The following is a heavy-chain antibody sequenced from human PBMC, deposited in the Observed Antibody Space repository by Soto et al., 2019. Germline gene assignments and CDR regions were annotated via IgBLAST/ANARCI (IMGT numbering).Heavy chain of an antibody. Sequence: PSLTLSLTWIACRGYTGCGSYYWSSIRQYPGKGLEGIGHIYYGGRTYYKPSLMSRLTISVDTSKNQFSLKLSSVTAADTAIYYCASRQQQVALVEYWGQGTLVTASS. CDR3: ASRQQQVALVEY. CDR2: IYYGGRT. CDR1: RGYTGCGSYY. V-gene: IGHV4-30-4*01. J-gene: IGHJ4*02. D-gene: IGHD6-13*01.